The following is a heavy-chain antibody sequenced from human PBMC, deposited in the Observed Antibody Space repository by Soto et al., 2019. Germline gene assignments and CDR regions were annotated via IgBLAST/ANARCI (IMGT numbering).Heavy chain of an antibody. CDR2: IYYSGNT. Sequence: SETLSLTCSVSGGSISSGYYYWSWIRQPPGKGLEWIGNIYYSGNTYYNPSLKSRLIISIDTSKNQFSLKLSSVTAADTAVYYCAREGYWSGGSRCANWFDSWGQGTLVTVSS. J-gene: IGHJ5*01. D-gene: IGHD2-15*01. V-gene: IGHV4-30-4*02. CDR3: AREGYWSGGSRCANWFDS. CDR1: GGSISSGYYY.